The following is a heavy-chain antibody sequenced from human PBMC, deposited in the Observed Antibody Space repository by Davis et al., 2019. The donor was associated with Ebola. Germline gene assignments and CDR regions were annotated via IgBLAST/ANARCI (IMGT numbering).Heavy chain of an antibody. CDR2: IYWDDDK. D-gene: IGHD6-13*01. J-gene: IGHJ4*02. CDR3: AQLGLDY. CDR1: GFSLRTGGVG. V-gene: IGHV2-5*02. Sequence: SGPPLVKPTQTLTLTCTFTGFSLRTGGVGVVWIRQPPGKALEWLSLIYWDDDKRYSPSLKSRLTITKDTSKNQVVLTMTNMDPVDTATYYCAQLGLDYWGQGTLVTVSS.